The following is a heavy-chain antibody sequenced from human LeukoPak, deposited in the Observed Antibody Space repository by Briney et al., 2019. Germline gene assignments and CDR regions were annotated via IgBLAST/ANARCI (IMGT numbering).Heavy chain of an antibody. J-gene: IGHJ4*02. V-gene: IGHV3-30-3*01. CDR2: ISYDGSNK. D-gene: IGHD1-26*01. CDR1: GFTFSSYA. CDR3: ARVWELGSVDY. Sequence: GGSLRLSCAASGFTFSSYAMHWVRQAPGKGLEWVAVISYDGSNKYYADSVKGRFTISRDNSKNTLYLQMNSLRAEDTAVYYCARVWELGSVDYWGQGTLVTVSS.